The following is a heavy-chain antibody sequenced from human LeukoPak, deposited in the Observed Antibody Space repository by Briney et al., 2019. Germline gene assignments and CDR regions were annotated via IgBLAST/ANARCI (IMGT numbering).Heavy chain of an antibody. Sequence: GGSLRLSCAASGFTVSSNYMSWVRQAPGKGLEWVSVIYSGGSTYYADSVKGRFTISRDNSKNTLYLQMNSLRAEDTAVYYCARDMTSRRYSSGWYDYWGQGTLVTVSS. V-gene: IGHV3-53*01. J-gene: IGHJ4*02. CDR1: GFTVSSNY. CDR3: ARDMTSRRYSSGWYDY. CDR2: IYSGGST. D-gene: IGHD6-19*01.